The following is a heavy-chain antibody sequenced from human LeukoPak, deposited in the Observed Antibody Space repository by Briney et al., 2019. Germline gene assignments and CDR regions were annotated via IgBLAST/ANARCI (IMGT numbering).Heavy chain of an antibody. Sequence: SETLSLTCTVSSGSISDYYWSWIRQPPGKGLECIGYISYSGSTNYNPSLKSRVTISVDTSKNQFSLKLSSVTAADTAVYYCARHFGRSSYFDYWGQGTQVTVSS. V-gene: IGHV4-59*08. J-gene: IGHJ4*02. CDR3: ARHFGRSSYFDY. CDR1: SGSISDYY. D-gene: IGHD2-15*01. CDR2: ISYSGST.